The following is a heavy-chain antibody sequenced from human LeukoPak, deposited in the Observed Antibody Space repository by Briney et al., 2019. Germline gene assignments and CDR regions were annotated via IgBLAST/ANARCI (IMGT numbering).Heavy chain of an antibody. V-gene: IGHV1-3*01. Sequence: AAVKVSCKTSGYNFASYTMHWLRQAPGQSPEWMGSINGDNGNTKYSEKFQGRVTFTRDTSASSAYMELSRLRSEDTAVYYCARSSSGTYHYWGQGTLVTVSS. CDR2: INGDNGNT. CDR3: ARSSSGTYHY. D-gene: IGHD3-10*01. CDR1: GYNFASYT. J-gene: IGHJ4*02.